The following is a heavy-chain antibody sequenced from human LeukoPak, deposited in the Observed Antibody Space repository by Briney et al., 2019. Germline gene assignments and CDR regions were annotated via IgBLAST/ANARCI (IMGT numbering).Heavy chain of an antibody. Sequence: SGGSLRLSCAASGFTFSTYATNWVRQAPGKGLEWVSYIGSSSSTIYYADSVKGRFTISRDNAKNSLYLQMNSLRDEDTAVYYCARTMYYDILTGYCDYWGQGTLVTVSS. V-gene: IGHV3-48*02. CDR3: ARTMYYDILTGYCDY. J-gene: IGHJ4*02. D-gene: IGHD3-9*01. CDR2: IGSSSSTI. CDR1: GFTFSTYA.